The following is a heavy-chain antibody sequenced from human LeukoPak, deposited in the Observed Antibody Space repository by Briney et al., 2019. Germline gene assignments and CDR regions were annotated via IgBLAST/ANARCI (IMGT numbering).Heavy chain of an antibody. D-gene: IGHD6-13*01. CDR3: ASAGHYYYYMDV. J-gene: IGHJ6*03. V-gene: IGHV3-30*02. CDR1: GFTFSSYG. Sequence: GGSLRPSCAASGFTFSSYGMHWVRQAPGKGLEWVAFIRYDGSNKYYADSVKGRFTISRDNSKNTLYLQMNSLRAEDTAVYYCASAGHYYYYMDVWGKGTTVTISS. CDR2: IRYDGSNK.